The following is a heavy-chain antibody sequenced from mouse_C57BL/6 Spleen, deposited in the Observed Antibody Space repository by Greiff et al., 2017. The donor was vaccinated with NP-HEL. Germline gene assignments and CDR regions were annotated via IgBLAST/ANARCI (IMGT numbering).Heavy chain of an antibody. V-gene: IGHV1-77*01. CDR1: GYTFTDYY. CDR2: LGPGSFRP. J-gene: IGHJ2*01. CDR3: ARWDGYGNYADY. Sequence: QVQLKESGAELVKPGASVKISCKASGYTFTDYYINWVKQRPGQGLEWIVKLGPGSFRPYYNENFKVKATLTADKSSSTAYMQLSSLTSEDSAVYFCARWDGYGNYADYWGQGTTLTVSS. D-gene: IGHD2-10*02.